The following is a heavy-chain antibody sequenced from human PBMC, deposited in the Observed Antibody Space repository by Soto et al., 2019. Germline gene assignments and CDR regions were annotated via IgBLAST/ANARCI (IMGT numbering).Heavy chain of an antibody. V-gene: IGHV4-30-4*01. CDR2: IYYSGNT. Sequence: SETLSLTCTVSGGSISSGDYYWSWIRQPPGKGLEWIGYIYYSGNTYYNPSLKSRLTISVDTSKNQFSLKLSSVTAADTAVYYCARDRSGYDYFGWFDPWGQGTLVTVSS. J-gene: IGHJ5*02. CDR1: GGSISSGDYY. CDR3: ARDRSGYDYFGWFDP. D-gene: IGHD5-12*01.